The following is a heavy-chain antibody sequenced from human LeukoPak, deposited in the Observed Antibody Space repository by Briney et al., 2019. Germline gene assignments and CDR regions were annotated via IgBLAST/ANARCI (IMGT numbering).Heavy chain of an antibody. Sequence: ASVKVSCKASGYIFTSYYMHWVRQAPGPGLEWMGIINPSGGSTSYAQKFQGTVTMTRDTSTSTVYMELSSLRSEDTAVYYCARGNPIAVAVHDAFDIWGQGTMVTVSS. J-gene: IGHJ3*02. D-gene: IGHD6-19*01. CDR3: ARGNPIAVAVHDAFDI. V-gene: IGHV1-46*01. CDR2: INPSGGST. CDR1: GYIFTSYY.